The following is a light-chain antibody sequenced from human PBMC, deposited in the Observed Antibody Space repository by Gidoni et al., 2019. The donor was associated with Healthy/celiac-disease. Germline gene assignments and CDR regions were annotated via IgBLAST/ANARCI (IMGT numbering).Light chain of an antibody. CDR2: AAS. Sequence: DIQMTQSASSLSASVGDRVTITCRASQSISSYLNWYQQKPGKAPKLLIYAASSLQSGVTSRFSVSGSGTDFTLTSSSLQPEEFATYYCQQSYTSVTFXPXTKVDIK. V-gene: IGKV1-39*01. J-gene: IGKJ3*01. CDR1: QSISSY. CDR3: QQSYTSVT.